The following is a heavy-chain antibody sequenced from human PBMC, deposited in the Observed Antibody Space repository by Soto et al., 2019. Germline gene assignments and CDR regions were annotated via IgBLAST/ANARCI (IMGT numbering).Heavy chain of an antibody. CDR3: ARRTNTIFGGHFDY. D-gene: IGHD3-3*01. Sequence: PSETLSLTYTVSGGSISSYYGSWIRQPPGKGLEWIGYIYYSGSTNYNPSLKSRVTISVDTSKNQFSLKLSSVTAADTAVYYCARRTNTIFGGHFDYWGQGTLVTVSS. V-gene: IGHV4-59*08. CDR2: IYYSGST. J-gene: IGHJ4*02. CDR1: GGSISSYY.